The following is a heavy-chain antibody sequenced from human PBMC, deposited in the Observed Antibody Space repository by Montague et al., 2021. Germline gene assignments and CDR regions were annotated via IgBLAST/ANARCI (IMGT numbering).Heavy chain of an antibody. V-gene: IGHV4-39*01. D-gene: IGHD2-15*01. CDR1: GGSISSASYY. J-gene: IGHJ5*02. CDR2: IYYNGTT. CDR3: ARSLYCRGGSCYSGFDP. Sequence: ETLSLTCTVSGGSISSASYYWGWVRQPPGKGLEFIGVIYYNGTTYHNPSLKSRVTVSMDTSKNQFSLKLSSVTAADTAVYYCARSLYCRGGSCYSGFDPWGQGTLVTASS.